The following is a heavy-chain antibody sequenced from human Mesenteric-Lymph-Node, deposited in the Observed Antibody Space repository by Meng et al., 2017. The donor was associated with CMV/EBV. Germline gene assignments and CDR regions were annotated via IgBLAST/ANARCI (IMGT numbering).Heavy chain of an antibody. CDR2: IYYSGST. Sequence: SETLSLTCTVSGGSISSGDYYWSWIRQPPGKGLEWIGYIYYSGSTYYNPSLKSRVTISVDTSKNQFSLKLSSVTAADTAVYYCARSGVYGSGTFSYYYYYYAMDVWGQGTTVTVSS. CDR3: ARSGVYGSGTFSYYYYYYAMDV. D-gene: IGHD3-10*01. J-gene: IGHJ6*02. V-gene: IGHV4-30-4*08. CDR1: GGSISSGDYY.